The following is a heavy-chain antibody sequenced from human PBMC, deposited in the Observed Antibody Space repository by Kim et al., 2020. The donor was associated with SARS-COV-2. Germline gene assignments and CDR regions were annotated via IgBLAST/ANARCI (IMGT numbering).Heavy chain of an antibody. CDR3: ASITDYGGKSLRYYFDY. J-gene: IGHJ4*02. V-gene: IGHV4-30-2*04. Sequence: LKSRVTISVDTSKNQFSLKLSSVTAADTAVYYCASITDYGGKSLRYYFDYWGQGTLVTVSS. D-gene: IGHD4-17*01.